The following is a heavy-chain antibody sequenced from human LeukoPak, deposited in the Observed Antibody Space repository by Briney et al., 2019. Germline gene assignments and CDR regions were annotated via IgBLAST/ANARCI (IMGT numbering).Heavy chain of an antibody. CDR2: INPNGGGT. CDR3: ARGFREWFHFDY. D-gene: IGHD3-3*01. J-gene: IGHJ4*02. CDR1: GYTFTGYY. Sequence: ASVKVSCKASGYTFTGYYMHWVRQAPGQGLEWMGWINPNGGGTNYAQKFQGRVTMTRDTSISTAYMELSRLRSDDTAVYYCARGFREWFHFDYWGQGTLVTVSS. V-gene: IGHV1-2*02.